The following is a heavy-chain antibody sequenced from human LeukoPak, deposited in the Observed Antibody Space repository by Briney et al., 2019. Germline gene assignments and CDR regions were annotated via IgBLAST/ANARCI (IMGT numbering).Heavy chain of an antibody. CDR2: ISGSGGST. CDR1: GFTFSSHA. CDR3: AKEYYYDSSDYGDY. J-gene: IGHJ4*02. D-gene: IGHD3-22*01. V-gene: IGHV3-23*01. Sequence: GGSLRLSCAASGFTFSSHAMSWVRQAPGKVLGWGSAISGSGGSTYYADSVKGRFTISRDNSKNTLYLQMNSLRAEDTAVYYCAKEYYYDSSDYGDYWGQGTLVTVSS.